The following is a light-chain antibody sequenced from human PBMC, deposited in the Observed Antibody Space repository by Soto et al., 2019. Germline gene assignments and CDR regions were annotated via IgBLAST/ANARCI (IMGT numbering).Light chain of an antibody. J-gene: IGKJ3*01. CDR3: QQSYTTPFS. V-gene: IGKV1-39*01. CDR1: QTISTD. CDR2: DAS. Sequence: DIQMTQSPLSLSASVGDRVTITCRASQTISTDLSWFQQRPGKAPKLLIYDASSLQSGVPSRFSGNGSGRDFSLTVSSLQSEDFAPYYCQQSYTTPFSFGPGTQVDLK.